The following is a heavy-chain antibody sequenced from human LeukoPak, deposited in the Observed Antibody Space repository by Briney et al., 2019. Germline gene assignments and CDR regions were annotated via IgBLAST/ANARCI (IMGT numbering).Heavy chain of an antibody. CDR3: ARDAEVYDILTGYYLLDAFDI. CDR1: GGSISSYY. D-gene: IGHD3-9*01. CDR2: IYYSGST. Sequence: PSETLSLTCTVSGGSISSYYWSWLRQPPGKGLEWIGYIYYSGSTNYNPSLKSRVTISVDTSKNQFSLKLSSVTAADTAVYYCARDAEVYDILTGYYLLDAFDIWGQGTMVTVSS. J-gene: IGHJ3*02. V-gene: IGHV4-59*01.